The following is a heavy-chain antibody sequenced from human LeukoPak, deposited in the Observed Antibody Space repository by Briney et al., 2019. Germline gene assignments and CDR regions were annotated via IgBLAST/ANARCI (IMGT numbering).Heavy chain of an antibody. CDR1: GVSISSSSSY. CDR2: IYYSGST. V-gene: IGHV4-39*01. D-gene: IGHD6-19*01. CDR3: ARRIIAVAGTVVYYFDY. J-gene: IGHJ4*02. Sequence: SEPLSLTCTVSGVSISSSSSYWGWLRQPPGKGLEWIASIYYSGSTYYNPSLKSRLTVSVDTYKNQFSLKLSSVTAADKAVYYCARRIIAVAGTVVYYFDYWGRGTLVTVSS.